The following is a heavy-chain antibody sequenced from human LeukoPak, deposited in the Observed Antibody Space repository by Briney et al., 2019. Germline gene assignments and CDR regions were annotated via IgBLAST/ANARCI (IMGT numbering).Heavy chain of an antibody. V-gene: IGHV1-2*06. CDR1: GYTFTGYY. J-gene: IGHJ4*02. CDR3: ARSITMVRGVIIPYH. D-gene: IGHD3-10*01. Sequence: ASVKVSCKASGYTFTGYYMHWVRQAPGQGLEWMGRINPNSGGTNYAQKFQGRVTMTRDTSISTAYMELSRLRSDDTAVYYCARSITMVRGVIIPYHWGQGTLVTVSS. CDR2: INPNSGGT.